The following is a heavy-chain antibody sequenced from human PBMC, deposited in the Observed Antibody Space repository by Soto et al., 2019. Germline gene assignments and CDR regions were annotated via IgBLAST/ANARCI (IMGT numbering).Heavy chain of an antibody. CDR2: ISCGGGST. V-gene: IGHV3-43*01. CDR3: ASTRSRSCAGDAFDI. D-gene: IGHD3-10*01. Sequence: EVQLVESGGVLVQPGGSLRLSCAASGFTFDDYNMHWVRQAPGKGLEWVSRISCGGGSTYYADSVKGRFTISRDNSKNCVYLQMTSLRTEDAGVYYCASTRSRSCAGDAFDIWGQGTMVTVS. J-gene: IGHJ3*02. CDR1: GFTFDDYN.